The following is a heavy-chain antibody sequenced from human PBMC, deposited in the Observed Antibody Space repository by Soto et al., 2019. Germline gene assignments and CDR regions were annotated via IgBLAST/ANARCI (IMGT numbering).Heavy chain of an antibody. CDR3: GKETQLPRRGIEQ. Sequence: WLCXRLSWSVGVCSFISFVISGFRHAPGKGLEWVSTIDKSCGATHYADSVKGRFTISRENSKNTLYMEMNGLRAEDTAVYYCGKETQLPRRGIEQWGQPTLVNV. J-gene: IGHJ4*02. CDR1: VCSFISFV. D-gene: IGHD2-2*01. CDR2: IDKSCGAT. V-gene: IGHV3-23*05.